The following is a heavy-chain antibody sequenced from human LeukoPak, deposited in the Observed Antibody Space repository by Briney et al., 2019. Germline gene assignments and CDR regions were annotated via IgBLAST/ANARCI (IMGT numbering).Heavy chain of an antibody. J-gene: IGHJ4*02. D-gene: IGHD6-13*01. CDR2: ISSSSSYI. CDR3: AREYSSSWYPFDY. Sequence: GSLRLSCAASGFTFSSYSMNWVRQAPGKGLEWVSSISSSSSYIYYADSLKGRFTISRDNTKNSLYLQMNSLRAEDTAVYYCAREYSSSWYPFDYWGQGTLVTVSS. CDR1: GFTFSSYS. V-gene: IGHV3-21*01.